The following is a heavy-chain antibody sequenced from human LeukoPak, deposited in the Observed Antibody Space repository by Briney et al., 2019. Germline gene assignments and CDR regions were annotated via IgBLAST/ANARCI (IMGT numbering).Heavy chain of an antibody. Sequence: ASVKVSCKASGYTFTSYGISWVRQAPAQAREWMGWISAYNGNTNYAQKLQGRVTMTTDTSTSTAYMELRSLRSDDTAVYYCAITYYYDSSGYWAAEYFQHWGQGTLVTVSS. V-gene: IGHV1-18*01. J-gene: IGHJ1*01. D-gene: IGHD3-22*01. CDR1: GYTFTSYG. CDR2: ISAYNGNT. CDR3: AITYYYDSSGYWAAEYFQH.